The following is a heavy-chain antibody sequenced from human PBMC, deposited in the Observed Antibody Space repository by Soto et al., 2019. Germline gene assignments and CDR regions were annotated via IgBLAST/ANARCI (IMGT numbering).Heavy chain of an antibody. D-gene: IGHD5-12*01. CDR1: GGSISSGGYY. Sequence: SETLSLTCTVSGGSISSGGYYWSWIRQHPGKGLEWIGYIYYSGSTYYNPSLKSRVTISVDTSKNQFSLKLSSVTAADTAVYYCARGLVDIVATSHFDYWGQGTLVTVSS. CDR2: IYYSGST. V-gene: IGHV4-31*03. J-gene: IGHJ4*02. CDR3: ARGLVDIVATSHFDY.